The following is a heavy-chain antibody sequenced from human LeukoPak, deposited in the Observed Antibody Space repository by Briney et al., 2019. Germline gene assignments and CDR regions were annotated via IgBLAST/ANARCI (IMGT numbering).Heavy chain of an antibody. Sequence: SVNVSCKASGGTFSSYAISWVRQAPGQGLEWMGGIIPIFGTANYAQKFQGRVTIAADESTSTAYMELSSLRSEDTAVYYCARDSPSYYDILTGYRNWFDPWGQGTLVTVSS. V-gene: IGHV1-69*01. CDR3: ARDSPSYYDILTGYRNWFDP. J-gene: IGHJ5*02. D-gene: IGHD3-9*01. CDR2: IIPIFGTA. CDR1: GGTFSSYA.